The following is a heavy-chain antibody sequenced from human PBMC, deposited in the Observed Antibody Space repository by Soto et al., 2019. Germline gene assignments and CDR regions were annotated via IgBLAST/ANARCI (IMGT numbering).Heavy chain of an antibody. CDR3: GRDLLATASARWYFYYGLDV. D-gene: IGHD3-3*02. CDR2: IFNSGTI. J-gene: IGHJ6*02. V-gene: IGHV4-59*02. Sequence: PSETLSLTCSVFGASVNSYYWSWIRQSPGRGLEWIGHIFNSGTIHYNPSLKSRVTMSVDSSKNQVSLKMNSVTAADTAIYYGGRDLLATASARWYFYYGLDVWGQGTAVTVS. CDR1: GASVNSYY.